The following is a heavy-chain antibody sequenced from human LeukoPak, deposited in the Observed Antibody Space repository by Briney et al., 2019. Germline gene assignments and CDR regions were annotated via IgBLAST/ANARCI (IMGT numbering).Heavy chain of an antibody. J-gene: IGHJ4*02. D-gene: IGHD2-21*02. CDR1: GGTFSSYA. CDR3: ARSRINCGGDCCLLFGY. CDR2: IIPILGIA. V-gene: IGHV1-69*04. Sequence: SVKVSCKASGGTFSSYAISWVRQAPGQGLEWMGRIIPILGIANYAQKFQGRVTITADKSTSTAYMELSSLRSEDTAVYYCARSRINCGGDCCLLFGYWGQGTLVTVSS.